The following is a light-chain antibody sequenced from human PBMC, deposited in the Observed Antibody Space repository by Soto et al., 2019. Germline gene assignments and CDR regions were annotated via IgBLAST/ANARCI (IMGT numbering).Light chain of an antibody. V-gene: IGKV1-39*01. J-gene: IGKJ1*01. Sequence: DIQMTQSPTSLSASVGDRLTITCRASQTISNYLNWFQHKTGKAPKLLIYAASSLQSGVPSRYSGSGSRTDVTLTISSLQPEDFATYYCQQSYSTPRTFGQGTKVEIK. CDR1: QTISNY. CDR2: AAS. CDR3: QQSYSTPRT.